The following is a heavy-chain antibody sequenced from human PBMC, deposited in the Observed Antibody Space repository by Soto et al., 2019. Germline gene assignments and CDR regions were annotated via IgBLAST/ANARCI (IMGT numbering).Heavy chain of an antibody. CDR1: RFTFSNYA. Sequence: GSLRLSCAASRFTFSNYAINWVLQTPLKGLEWVSTISGSGGSTYYADSVKGRFTISRDSSQNTLYLQMNSLRAEDTAVYYCAKPLRGYNYDTYEYWGQGTLVTVPQ. V-gene: IGHV3-23*01. CDR2: ISGSGGST. J-gene: IGHJ4*02. CDR3: AKPLRGYNYDTYEY. D-gene: IGHD5-18*01.